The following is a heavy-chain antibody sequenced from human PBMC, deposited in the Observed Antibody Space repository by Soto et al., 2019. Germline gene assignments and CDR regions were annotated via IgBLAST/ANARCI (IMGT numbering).Heavy chain of an antibody. CDR1: GFTFSSYG. CDR2: IWYDGSNK. J-gene: IGHJ6*02. CDR3: ARSIVVVPAAMLKPVGGMDV. Sequence: GGSLRLSCAASGFTFSSYGMHWVRQAPGKGLEWVAVIWYDGSNKYYADSVKGRFTISRDNSKNTLYLQMNSLRAEDTAVYYCARSIVVVPAAMLKPVGGMDVWGQGTTVTVS. D-gene: IGHD2-2*01. V-gene: IGHV3-33*01.